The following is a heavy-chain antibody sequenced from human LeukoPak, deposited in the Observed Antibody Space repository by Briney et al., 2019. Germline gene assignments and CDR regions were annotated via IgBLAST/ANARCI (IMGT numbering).Heavy chain of an antibody. J-gene: IGHJ4*02. D-gene: IGHD3-10*01. CDR2: IKQDGSEK. Sequence: GGSLRLFCAASGFTFSNYWMPWVRQAPGKGLELVANIKQDGSEKYYADSVKGRFTISRDNAKTSVHLQMNSLRAEDTAVYYCARFGGSGYWGQGILVTVSS. V-gene: IGHV3-7*05. CDR1: GFTFSNYW. CDR3: ARFGGSGY.